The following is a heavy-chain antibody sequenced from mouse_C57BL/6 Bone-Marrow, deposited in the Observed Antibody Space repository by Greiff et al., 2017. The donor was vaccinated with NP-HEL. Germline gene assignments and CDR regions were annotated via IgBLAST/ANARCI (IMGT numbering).Heavy chain of an antibody. CDR2: IDPENGDT. J-gene: IGHJ3*01. CDR3: TTSVYYSPAWFAY. CDR1: GFNIKDDY. Sequence: EVKLMESGAELVRPGASVKLSCTASGFNIKDDYMHWVKQRPEQGLEWIGWIDPENGDTEYASKFQGKATITADTSSNTAYLQLSSLTSEDTAVYYCTTSVYYSPAWFAYWGQGTLVTVSA. V-gene: IGHV14-4*01. D-gene: IGHD2-12*01.